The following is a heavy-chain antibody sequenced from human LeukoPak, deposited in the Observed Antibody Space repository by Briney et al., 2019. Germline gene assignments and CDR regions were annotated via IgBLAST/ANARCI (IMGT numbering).Heavy chain of an antibody. D-gene: IGHD4-17*01. CDR2: INHSGST. V-gene: IGHV4-34*01. CDR1: GGSFSGYY. Sequence: SETLSLPCAVYGGSFSGYYWRWIGPPPGKGLEWIGEINHSGSTHHNPSRKSRVTILLDTSKNQSALKLSSGTGADTAVYYCARGHPPVTTKVSYLQHWGRGSQASVCS. J-gene: IGHJ1*01. CDR3: ARGHPPVTTKVSYLQH.